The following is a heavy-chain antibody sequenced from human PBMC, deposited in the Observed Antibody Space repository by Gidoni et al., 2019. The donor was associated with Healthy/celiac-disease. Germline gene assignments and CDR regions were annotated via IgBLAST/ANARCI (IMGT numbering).Heavy chain of an antibody. CDR2: IYYSGST. V-gene: IGHV4-39*01. CDR1: GGSIRSSSYY. J-gene: IGHJ4*02. D-gene: IGHD3-22*01. CDR3: ARHWYAYYYDSSGYPDY. Sequence: QLQLQESGPGLVKPSETLSLTCTVSGGSIRSSSYYWGWIRQPPGKGLEWIGSIYYSGSTYYNPSLKSRVTISVDTSKNQFSLKLSSVTAADTAVYYCARHWYAYYYDSSGYPDYWGQGTLVTVSS.